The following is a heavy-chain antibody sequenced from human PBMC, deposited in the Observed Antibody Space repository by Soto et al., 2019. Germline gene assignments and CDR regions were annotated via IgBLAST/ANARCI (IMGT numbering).Heavy chain of an antibody. V-gene: IGHV3-21*02. CDR1: GFTFNSYN. CDR3: ARGEQWQTGGYFHH. D-gene: IGHD6-19*01. Sequence: EVQLVESGGGLVKPGGSLRLSCAASGFTFNSYNMIWVRQAPGKGLEWVSSISTSSTYIYYADSVKGRFTISRDNAKNSLYLQMNSLRAEDTAVYYCARGEQWQTGGYFHHWGQGTLVTVSS. CDR2: ISTSSTYI. J-gene: IGHJ1*01.